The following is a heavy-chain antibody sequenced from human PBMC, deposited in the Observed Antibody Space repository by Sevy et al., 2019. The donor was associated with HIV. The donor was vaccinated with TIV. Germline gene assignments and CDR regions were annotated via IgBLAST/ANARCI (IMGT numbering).Heavy chain of an antibody. V-gene: IGHV3-48*02. CDR2: ISSSSSTI. CDR3: ATAGVRGCSGGSCSTSNFDY. CDR1: GFTFSSYS. J-gene: IGHJ4*02. D-gene: IGHD2-15*01. Sequence: GGSLRISCAASGFTFSSYSMNWVRQAPGKGLEWVSYISSSSSTIYYADSVKGRFTISRDNAKNSLYLQMNSLRDEDTAVYYCATAGVRGCSGGSCSTSNFDYRGQGTLVTVSS.